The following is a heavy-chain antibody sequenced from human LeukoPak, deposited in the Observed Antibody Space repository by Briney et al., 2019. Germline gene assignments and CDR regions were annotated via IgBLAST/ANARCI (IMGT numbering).Heavy chain of an antibody. Sequence: LRLSCAASGFTVSSNYMSWIRQHPGKGLEWIGYIYYSGSTYYNPSLKSRVTISVDTSKNQFSLKLSSVTAADTAVYYRARGYPGYCSSTSCYWFDPWGQGTLVTVSS. D-gene: IGHD2-2*01. CDR1: GFTVSSNY. V-gene: IGHV4-31*02. J-gene: IGHJ5*02. CDR2: IYYSGST. CDR3: ARGYPGYCSSTSCYWFDP.